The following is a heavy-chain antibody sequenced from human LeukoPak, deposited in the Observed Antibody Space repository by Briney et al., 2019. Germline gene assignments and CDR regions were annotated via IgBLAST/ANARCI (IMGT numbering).Heavy chain of an antibody. Sequence: GGSLRLSCVASGFTFSSHGMHWVRQAPGKGLEWVAFIPYDVSSEETNKYYADAVKGRFTFSRDNSKNTLYLQMNSLRGEDTAASYCAKGEDYGAHTRLPKFNWFDPWGQGTMVTVSA. CDR3: AKGEDYGAHTRLPKFNWFDP. D-gene: IGHD4-17*01. CDR1: GFTFSSHG. J-gene: IGHJ5*02. CDR2: IPYDVSSEETNK. V-gene: IGHV3-30*02.